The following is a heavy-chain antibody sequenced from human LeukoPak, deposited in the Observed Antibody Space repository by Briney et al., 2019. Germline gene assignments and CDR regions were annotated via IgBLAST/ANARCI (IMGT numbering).Heavy chain of an antibody. CDR2: ISSSSSTI. V-gene: IGHV3-48*01. Sequence: GGSLRLSCAASGFTFSIYSMNWVRQAPGKGLEWVSYISSSSSTIYYADSVKGRFTISRDNAKNSLYLQMNSLRAEDTAVYYCARDPYYDSSGYSPFDYWGQGTLVTVSS. D-gene: IGHD3-22*01. CDR3: ARDPYYDSSGYSPFDY. CDR1: GFTFSIYS. J-gene: IGHJ4*02.